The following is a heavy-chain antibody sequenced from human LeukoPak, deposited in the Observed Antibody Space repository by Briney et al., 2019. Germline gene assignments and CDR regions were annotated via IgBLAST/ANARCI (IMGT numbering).Heavy chain of an antibody. J-gene: IGHJ4*02. Sequence: PGGSLRLSCAASGFTFSSYWMSWVRQAPGKGLEWVSSISSSSVYIYYADSMKGRFTISRDHAKNSLFLQMNSLRAEDTAVYYCARSLFDTSGFYFDHWGQGTLVTVSS. CDR1: GFTFSSYW. CDR3: ARSLFDTSGFYFDH. CDR2: ISSSSVYI. V-gene: IGHV3-21*01. D-gene: IGHD3-22*01.